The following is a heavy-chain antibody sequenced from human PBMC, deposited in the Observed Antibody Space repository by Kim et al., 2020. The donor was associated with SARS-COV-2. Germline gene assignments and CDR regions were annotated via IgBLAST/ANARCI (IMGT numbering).Heavy chain of an antibody. D-gene: IGHD2-15*01. Sequence: PSLKSRVTISVDTSKNQFSLKLSSVTAADTAVYYCASLSTDGGNPSFCDYWGQGTLVTVSS. J-gene: IGHJ4*02. CDR3: ASLSTDGGNPSFCDY. V-gene: IGHV4-30-2*04.